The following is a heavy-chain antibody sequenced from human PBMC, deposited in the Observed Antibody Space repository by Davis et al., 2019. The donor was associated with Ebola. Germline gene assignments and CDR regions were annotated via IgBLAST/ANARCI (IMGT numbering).Heavy chain of an antibody. CDR2: IYSGGST. Sequence: GESLKISCAVSGFTVSYNYMSWVRQAPGKGLEWVSAIYSGGSTYYADSVKGRFTISRDNSKNTLYLQMNSLRAEDTAVYYCARRLSSWGQGTLVTVSS. CDR3: ARRLSS. J-gene: IGHJ5*02. CDR1: GFTVSYNY. D-gene: IGHD2/OR15-2a*01. V-gene: IGHV3-53*01.